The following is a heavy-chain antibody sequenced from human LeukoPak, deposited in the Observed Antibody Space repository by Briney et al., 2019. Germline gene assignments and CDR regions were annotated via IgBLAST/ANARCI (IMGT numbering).Heavy chain of an antibody. V-gene: IGHV4-39*07. D-gene: IGHD3-22*01. CDR1: GGSIIITSYY. Sequence: SGALSLPCTVSGGSIIITSYYWGWIRQPPGEGLEWIGSMYYSGSTYYNQSLKSRVTISVDKSKNQFSLKLSSVTAADTAVYYCARGSSGYFHFWAAFDIWGQGTMVTVSS. J-gene: IGHJ3*02. CDR3: ARGSSGYFHFWAAFDI. CDR2: MYYSGST.